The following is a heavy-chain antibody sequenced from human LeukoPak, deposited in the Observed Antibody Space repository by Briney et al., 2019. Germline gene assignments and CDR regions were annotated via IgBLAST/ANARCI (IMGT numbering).Heavy chain of an antibody. CDR3: AKLRNYEDWCFDY. J-gene: IGHJ4*02. CDR2: ISGSGGST. V-gene: IGHV3-23*01. Sequence: PGGSLRLSCAASGFTSSSYAMSWVRQAPGKGLEWVSAISGSGGSTYYADSVKGRFTISRDNSKNTLYLQMNSLRAEDTAVYYCAKLRNYEDWCFDYWGQGTLVTVSS. CDR1: GFTSSSYA. D-gene: IGHD1-7*01.